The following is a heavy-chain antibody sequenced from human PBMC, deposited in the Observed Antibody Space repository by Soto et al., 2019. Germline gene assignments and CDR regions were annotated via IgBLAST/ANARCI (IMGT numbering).Heavy chain of an antibody. V-gene: IGHV3-30*03. CDR2: LTSDGTER. J-gene: IGHJ4*02. Sequence: QVQLVASGGGVVQPGRSLSLSCAASGFTLNGHGLHWVRQAPGKGLEWVAVLTSDGTERHYPDSVKGRFTISRDTSKNTLYPQMNSLRVEDTAMYYCAREKNSGNYRTVDYWGQGTLVTVSS. CDR1: GFTLNGHG. CDR3: AREKNSGNYRTVDY. D-gene: IGHD3-10*01.